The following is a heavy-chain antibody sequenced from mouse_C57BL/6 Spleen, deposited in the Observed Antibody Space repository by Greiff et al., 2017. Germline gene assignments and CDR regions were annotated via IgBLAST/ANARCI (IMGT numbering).Heavy chain of an antibody. CDR1: GYTFTSYW. J-gene: IGHJ2*01. CDR2: IDPSDSYT. D-gene: IGHD4-1*01. Sequence: QVQLQQSGAELVMPGASVKLSCKASGYTFTSYWMHWVKQRPGQGLEWIGEIDPSDSYTNYNQKFKGKSTLTVDKSSSTAYMQLSSLTSEDSAVYYCARGGLTGTENYFDYWGQGTTLTVSS. CDR3: ARGGLTGTENYFDY. V-gene: IGHV1-69*01.